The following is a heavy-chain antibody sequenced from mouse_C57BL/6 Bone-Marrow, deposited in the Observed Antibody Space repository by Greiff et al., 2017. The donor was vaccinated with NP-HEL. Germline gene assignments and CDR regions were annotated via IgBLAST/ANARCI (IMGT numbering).Heavy chain of an antibody. V-gene: IGHV1-81*01. CDR1: GYTFTSYG. J-gene: IGHJ2*01. Sequence: VQLQESGAELARPGASVKLSCKASGYTFTSYGISWVKQRTGQGLEWIGEIYPRSGNTYYNKKFKGKATLTADKSSSTAYMELRSLTSEDSAVYFCAFYYYGSSQYYFDYWGQGTTLTVSS. D-gene: IGHD1-1*01. CDR3: AFYYYGSSQYYFDY. CDR2: IYPRSGNT.